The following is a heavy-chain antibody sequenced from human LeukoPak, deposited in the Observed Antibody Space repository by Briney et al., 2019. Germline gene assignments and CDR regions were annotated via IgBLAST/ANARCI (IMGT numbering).Heavy chain of an antibody. Sequence: WGSLRLSCAASGFTFSSYGMHWVRQAPGKGLEWVAVIWYDGSNEYYADFVKGRFTISGDNSKNTLYLQMNSLRAEDTAVYYCARAWVVTATSYFDYWVQGTLATVSS. CDR3: ARAWVVTATSYFDY. CDR1: GFTFSSYG. V-gene: IGHV3-33*01. J-gene: IGHJ4*02. D-gene: IGHD2-21*02. CDR2: IWYDGSNE.